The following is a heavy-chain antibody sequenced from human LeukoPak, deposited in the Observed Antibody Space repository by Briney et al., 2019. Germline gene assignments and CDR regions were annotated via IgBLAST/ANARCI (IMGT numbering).Heavy chain of an antibody. J-gene: IGHJ5*02. V-gene: IGHV4-39*07. CDR1: GDSISSSNCY. CDR2: IYFSGGT. CDR3: ARSSEYYFGP. Sequence: SETLSLTCTVSGDSISSSNCYWGWIRQPPGKGLEWIGSIYFSGGTYYNPSLERRVTISLDTSKNQFSLRLTSMTTADTAVYYCARSSEYYFGPWGQGTLVTVSS. D-gene: IGHD1-26*01.